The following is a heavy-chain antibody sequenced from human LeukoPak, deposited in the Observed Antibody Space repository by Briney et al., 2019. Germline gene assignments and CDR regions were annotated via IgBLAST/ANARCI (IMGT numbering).Heavy chain of an antibody. Sequence: GGSLRLSCAASGFTFSSYGMHWVRQAPGKGLEWVAVISYDGSNKYYADSVKGRFTISRDNSKNTLYLQMNSLRAEDTAVYYCAREKLTEVGDFDYWGQGTLVTVSS. CDR1: GFTFSSYG. D-gene: IGHD1-26*01. CDR2: ISYDGSNK. J-gene: IGHJ4*02. V-gene: IGHV3-30*03. CDR3: AREKLTEVGDFDY.